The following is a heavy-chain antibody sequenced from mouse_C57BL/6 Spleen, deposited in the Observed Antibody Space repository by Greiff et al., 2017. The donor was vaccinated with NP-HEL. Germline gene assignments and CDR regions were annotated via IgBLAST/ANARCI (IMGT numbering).Heavy chain of an antibody. D-gene: IGHD1-1*01. CDR2: ILPGSGSN. J-gene: IGHJ4*01. Sequence: VQLQQSGAELMKPGASVKLSCQATGYTFTGYWIEWVKQRPGHGLEWIGEILPGSGSNNNNEKFKGKATFTADTSSNTAYMQLISLTTEDSAIYYCARIDYGSMPPYYYAMDYWGQGTSVTVSS. CDR1: GYTFTGYW. CDR3: ARIDYGSMPPYYYAMDY. V-gene: IGHV1-9*01.